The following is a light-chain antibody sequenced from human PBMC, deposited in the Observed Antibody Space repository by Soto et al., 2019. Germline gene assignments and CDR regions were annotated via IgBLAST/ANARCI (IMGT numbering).Light chain of an antibody. CDR3: HQSYTSPT. V-gene: IGKV1-39*01. CDR1: QTISNY. Sequence: DIPLTQSPSSLCASVGDRVTITCRASQTISNYLNWYQMKPGKAPKLLIYGASSLQNGVPPRFSGSGSGTDFALTIRNLEPEDFASYLYHQSYTSPTFGPGTKVDL. J-gene: IGKJ3*01. CDR2: GAS.